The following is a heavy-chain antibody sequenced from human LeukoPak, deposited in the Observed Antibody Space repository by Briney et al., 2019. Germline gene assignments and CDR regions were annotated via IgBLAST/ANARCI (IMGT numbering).Heavy chain of an antibody. CDR1: GFTFNNYG. D-gene: IGHD6-19*01. CDR3: ARDRHSSGWYRGYMDV. Sequence: GGSLRLSCAASGFTFNNYGMSWVRQAPGKGLEWVSSISGSGGSTNYADSMKGRFTISRDNSKNTLYLQMNSLRAEDTAVYYCARDRHSSGWYRGYMDVWGKGTTVTISS. V-gene: IGHV3-23*01. J-gene: IGHJ6*03. CDR2: ISGSGGST.